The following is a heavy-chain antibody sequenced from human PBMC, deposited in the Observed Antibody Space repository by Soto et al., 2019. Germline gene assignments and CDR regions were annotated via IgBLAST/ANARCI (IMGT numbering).Heavy chain of an antibody. V-gene: IGHV3-30*18. CDR1: GFSFSTVG. CDR2: ISHDGNRQ. J-gene: IGHJ4*02. Sequence: HPGGSLRLSCEASGFSFSTVGMHWVRQAPGKGLEWVALISHDGNRQFYAESVRGRFTVSRDNSRDTVSLEMNGLRPEDTAIYYCAKDRGYINSPFDLWGQGTLVTVSS. D-gene: IGHD6-25*01. CDR3: AKDRGYINSPFDL.